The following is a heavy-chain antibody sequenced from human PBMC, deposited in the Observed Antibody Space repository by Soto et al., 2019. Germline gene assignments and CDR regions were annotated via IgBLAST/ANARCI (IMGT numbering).Heavy chain of an antibody. J-gene: IGHJ4*02. V-gene: IGHV4-59*01. D-gene: IGHD3-10*01. Sequence: WETLSLTCTVSGGSISSYYWSWIRQPPGKGLEWIGYIYYSGSTNYNPSLKSRVTISVDTSKNQFSLRLSSVTAADTAVYYCARRRQLGGTFFFDYWGQGALVTVSS. CDR1: GGSISSYY. CDR3: ARRRQLGGTFFFDY. CDR2: IYYSGST.